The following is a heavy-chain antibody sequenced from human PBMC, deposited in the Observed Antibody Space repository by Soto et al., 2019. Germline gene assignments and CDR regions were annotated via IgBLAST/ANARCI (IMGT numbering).Heavy chain of an antibody. J-gene: IGHJ6*02. CDR3: ARVVRGXTMIVVRRTPYYYGMDV. CDR1: GGSFSCYY. V-gene: IGHV4-34*01. Sequence: ASETLSLTCAVYGGSFSCYYWSWIRQPPGKGLEWIGEINHSGSTNYNPSLKSRVTISVDTSKNQFSLKLSSVTAADTAVYYCARVVRGXTMIVVRRTPYYYGMDVWGQGTTVTVSS. CDR2: INHSGST. D-gene: IGHD3-22*01.